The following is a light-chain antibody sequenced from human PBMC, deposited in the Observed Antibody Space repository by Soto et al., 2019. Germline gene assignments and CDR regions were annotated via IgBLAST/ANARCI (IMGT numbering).Light chain of an antibody. V-gene: IGLV3-21*02. Sequence: SYELTQPPSVSVAPGQTATITCEENDIESKSVHWYHQKPGQAPVLVVYDDSDRPSGIPERFSGSSSGSTATLTISRVEAGDEGDYYCQVWDNSSDHWVFGGGTKLTVL. CDR3: QVWDNSSDHWV. J-gene: IGLJ3*02. CDR2: DDS. CDR1: DIESKS.